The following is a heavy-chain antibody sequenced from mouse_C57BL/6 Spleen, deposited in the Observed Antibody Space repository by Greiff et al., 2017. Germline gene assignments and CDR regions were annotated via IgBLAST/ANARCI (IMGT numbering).Heavy chain of an antibody. CDR2: ILPGSGGT. V-gene: IGHV1-9*01. D-gene: IGHD1-1*01. Sequence: VQLQESGAELMKPGASVKLSCKATGYTFTGYWMEWVKQRPGHGLEWIGEILPGSGGTNYNEKFKGKATFTADTSSNTAYMQLSSLTTEDSAIYCCARVLYASSYDYWGQGTTLTVSS. J-gene: IGHJ2*01. CDR1: GYTFTGYW. CDR3: ARVLYASSYDY.